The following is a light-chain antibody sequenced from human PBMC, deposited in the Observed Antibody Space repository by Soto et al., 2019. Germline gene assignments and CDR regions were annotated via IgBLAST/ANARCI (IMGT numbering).Light chain of an antibody. CDR2: GAS. J-gene: IGKJ4*01. Sequence: EVVLTQSPGTLSLSPGERATLSCRASQSVSSTYLAWYQQKPGQAPRLLISGASSRATGIPDRFSGSGSGTDFTLTISRLEPEDFALYYCQQYGSSPLTFGGGTKVEIK. V-gene: IGKV3-20*01. CDR1: QSVSSTY. CDR3: QQYGSSPLT.